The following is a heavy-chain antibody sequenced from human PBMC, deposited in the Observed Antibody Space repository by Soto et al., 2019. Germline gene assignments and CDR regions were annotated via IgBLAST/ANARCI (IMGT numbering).Heavy chain of an antibody. CDR1: GDSLSSRSHH. CDR2: ISDSGNT. J-gene: IGHJ4*02. D-gene: IGHD1-26*01. Sequence: SETLSLTCTVSGDSLSSRSHHWGWIRQAPGRGLEWIGTISDSGNTYSNSSLRGRVTISVDPAKNQFTLRLTAVTAADTGVYYCARRDYIGSYHFDHWGQGALVTVSS. CDR3: ARRDYIGSYHFDH. V-gene: IGHV4-39*01.